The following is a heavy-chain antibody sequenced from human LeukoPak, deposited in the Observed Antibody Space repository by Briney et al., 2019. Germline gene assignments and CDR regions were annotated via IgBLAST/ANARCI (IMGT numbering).Heavy chain of an antibody. CDR3: ATDYYDSSGYYYVAFDI. CDR1: GFTFSSYS. Sequence: PGGSLRLSCAASGFTFSSYSMNWVRQAPGKGLEWVSAISGSGGSTYYADSVKGRFTISRDNSKNTLYLQMNSLRAEDTAVYYCATDYYDSSGYYYVAFDIWGQGTMVTVSS. D-gene: IGHD3-22*01. J-gene: IGHJ3*02. V-gene: IGHV3-23*01. CDR2: ISGSGGST.